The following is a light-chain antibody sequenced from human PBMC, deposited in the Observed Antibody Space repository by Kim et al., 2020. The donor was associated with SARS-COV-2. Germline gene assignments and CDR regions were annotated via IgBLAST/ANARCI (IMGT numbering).Light chain of an antibody. CDR1: QSVLYSSNNKNY. V-gene: IGKV4-1*01. J-gene: IGKJ2*03. Sequence: DIVMTQSPDSLAVSLGERATINCKSSQSVLYSSNNKNYLAWYQQKPGQPPKLLIYWASTRESGVPDRFSGSGSGTDFTLTISSLQAVDVAVYYCQQYYSTPHSFGQGTKLEI. CDR3: QQYYSTPHS. CDR2: WAS.